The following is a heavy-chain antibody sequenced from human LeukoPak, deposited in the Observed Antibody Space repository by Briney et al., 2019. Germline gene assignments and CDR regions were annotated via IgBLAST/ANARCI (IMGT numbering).Heavy chain of an antibody. J-gene: IGHJ4*02. CDR1: GYTFTSYV. V-gene: IGHV1-18*01. CDR3: ARDSLRYIAAAGRDY. CDR2: ISAYNGNT. Sequence: ASVKVSCKASGYTFTSYVISWVRQAPGQGLEWMGWISAYNGNTNYAQKLQSRVTMTTDTTPSTHYMWMWRLRSDDTAVYYSARDSLRYIAAAGRDYWGQGTLVTVSS. D-gene: IGHD6-13*01.